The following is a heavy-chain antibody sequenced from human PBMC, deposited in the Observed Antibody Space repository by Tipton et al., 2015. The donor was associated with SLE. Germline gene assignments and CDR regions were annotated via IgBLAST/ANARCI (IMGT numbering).Heavy chain of an antibody. CDR3: AREGAATPDY. J-gene: IGHJ4*02. D-gene: IGHD2-15*01. Sequence: SLRLSCAASGSTFSSYEMNWVRQAPGKGLEWVSYISSTGSTIYYTDSVKGRFTISRDNAKNSLYLQMNSLRAEDTAVYYCAREGAATPDYWGQGTLVTVSS. CDR1: GSTFSSYE. V-gene: IGHV3-48*03. CDR2: ISSTGSTI.